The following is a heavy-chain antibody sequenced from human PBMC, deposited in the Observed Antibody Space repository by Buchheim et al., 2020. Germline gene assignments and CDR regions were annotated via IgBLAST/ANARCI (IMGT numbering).Heavy chain of an antibody. CDR1: GFTFSSYG. CDR3: ARDEPNDIVVVPAANPTKYYYYYYMDV. D-gene: IGHD2-2*01. CDR2: IWYDGSNK. J-gene: IGHJ6*03. V-gene: IGHV3-33*01. Sequence: QVQLVESGGGVVQPGRSLRLSCAASGFTFSSYGMHWVRQAPGKGLEWVAVIWYDGSNKYYADSVKGRFTISRDNSKKTLYLQMNSLRAEDTAVYYCARDEPNDIVVVPAANPTKYYYYYYMDVGGKETT.